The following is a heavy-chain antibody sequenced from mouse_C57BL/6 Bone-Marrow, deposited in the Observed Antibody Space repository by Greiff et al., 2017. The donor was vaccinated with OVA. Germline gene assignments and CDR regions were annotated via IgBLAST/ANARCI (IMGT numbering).Heavy chain of an antibody. J-gene: IGHJ4*01. CDR1: GYTFTSYW. CDR3: ARDSSGYYAMDY. CDR2: IHPNSGST. Sequence: QVQLQQPGAELVKPGASVKVSCKASGYTFTSYWMHWVKQRPGQGLEWIGMIHPNSGSTNYNEKFKSKATLTVDKSSSTAYMQLSSLTSEDSAVYYCARDSSGYYAMDYWGQGTSVTVSS. D-gene: IGHD3-2*02. V-gene: IGHV1-64*01.